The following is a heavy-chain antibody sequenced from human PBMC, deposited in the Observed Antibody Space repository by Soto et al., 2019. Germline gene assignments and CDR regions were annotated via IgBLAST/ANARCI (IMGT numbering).Heavy chain of an antibody. V-gene: IGHV3-74*01. J-gene: IGHJ4*02. CDR2: INSDGSST. D-gene: IGHD5-12*01. CDR3: ARDFVDGYNIFDY. CDR1: GFTFSSYW. Sequence: LRLSCAASGFTFSSYWMHWVRQAPGKGLVWVSPINSDGSSTSYADSVKGRFTISRDNAKNTLYLQMNSLRAEDTAVYYCARDFVDGYNIFDYWGQGTLVTVSS.